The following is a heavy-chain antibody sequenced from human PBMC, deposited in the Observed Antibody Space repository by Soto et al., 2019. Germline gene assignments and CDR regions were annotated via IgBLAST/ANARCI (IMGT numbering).Heavy chain of an antibody. CDR3: ARRLYYDSSGFEGGGMDV. CDR1: GGSISSSSYY. CDR2: IYYSGST. D-gene: IGHD3-22*01. J-gene: IGHJ6*02. Sequence: SETLSLTCTVSGGSISSSSYYWGWIRQPPGKGLEWIGSIYYSGSTYYNTSLKSRVTISVDTSKNQFSLKLSSVTAADMAVYYCARRLYYDSSGFEGGGMDVWGQGTTVTVS. V-gene: IGHV4-39*01.